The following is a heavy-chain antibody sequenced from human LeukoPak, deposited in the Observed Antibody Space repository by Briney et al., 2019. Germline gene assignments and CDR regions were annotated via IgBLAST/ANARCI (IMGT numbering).Heavy chain of an antibody. V-gene: IGHV3-21*01. CDR1: GFTFSNYG. CDR2: TDTSGNYI. Sequence: GGSLRLSCAASGFTFSNYGMNWVRQAPGKGLEWVSFTDTSGNYIYYGDSVKGRFTISRDNAKNLVFLQMNGLRAEDTAVYYCARGRSITLLRGVAMSDGFDIGGQGAMVAVSS. D-gene: IGHD3-10*01. CDR3: ARGRSITLLRGVAMSDGFDI. J-gene: IGHJ3*02.